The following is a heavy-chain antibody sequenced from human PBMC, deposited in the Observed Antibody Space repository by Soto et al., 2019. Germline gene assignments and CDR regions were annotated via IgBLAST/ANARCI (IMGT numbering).Heavy chain of an antibody. CDR3: AKKYPPEEEWDGITVAGTGDY. V-gene: IGHV3-23*01. D-gene: IGHD6-19*01. Sequence: GGSLRLSCAASGFTFSSYAMSWVRQAPGKGLEWVSAISGSGGSTYYADSVKGRFTISRDNSKNTLYLQMNSLRAEDTAVYYCAKKYPPEEEWDGITVAGTGDYWGQGTLVTVSS. CDR2: ISGSGGST. CDR1: GFTFSSYA. J-gene: IGHJ4*02.